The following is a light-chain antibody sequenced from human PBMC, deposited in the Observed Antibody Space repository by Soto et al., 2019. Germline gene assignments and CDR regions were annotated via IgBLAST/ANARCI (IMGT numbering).Light chain of an antibody. J-gene: IGKJ2*01. V-gene: IGKV3-20*01. CDR2: GAS. CDR1: QSVSSN. CDR3: QLYGSSPPRYT. Sequence: EIVLTQSPATLSVSPGERATLSCRASQSVSSNLAWYQQKPGQAPRLLIYGASARATGIPDRFSGSGSGTDFTLTISRLEPQDVAVYFYQLYGSSPPRYTFGQGTQVEIK.